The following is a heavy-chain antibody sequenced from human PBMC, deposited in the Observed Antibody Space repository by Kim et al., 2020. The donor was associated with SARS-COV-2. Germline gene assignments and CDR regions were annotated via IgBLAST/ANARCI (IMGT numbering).Heavy chain of an antibody. D-gene: IGHD3-10*01. J-gene: IGHJ4*02. Sequence: GGSLRLSCAASGFSFSSYGIHWVRQAPGKGLEWVAAISYEGSNEYYADSVKGRFTISRDNSKNTLYLQMNSLRIEDTAVYYCAKGSWFGDLPFDYWGQGTLVTVSS. CDR1: GFSFSSYG. CDR2: ISYEGSNE. V-gene: IGHV3-30*18. CDR3: AKGSWFGDLPFDY.